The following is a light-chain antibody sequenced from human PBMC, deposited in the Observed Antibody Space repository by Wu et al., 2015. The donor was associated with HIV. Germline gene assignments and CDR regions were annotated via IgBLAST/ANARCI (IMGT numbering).Light chain of an antibody. J-gene: IGKJ3*01. CDR3: QQYGSSLFT. CDR2: GAS. Sequence: EIVLTQSPDTLSLSPGERATLSCRASQSVSSSYLAWYQQKPGQAPRLLIYGASSRATGIPDRFSGSGSGTDFTLTISRLEPEDFAVYYCQQYGSSLFTFGPGTKVDIK. V-gene: IGKV3-20*01. CDR1: QSVSSSY.